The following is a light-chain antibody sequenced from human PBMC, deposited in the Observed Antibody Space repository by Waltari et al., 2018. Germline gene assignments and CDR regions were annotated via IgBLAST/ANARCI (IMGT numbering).Light chain of an antibody. CDR1: SSDVGTYNL. CDR3: CSYAGSSTFYV. CDR2: EVS. J-gene: IGLJ1*01. V-gene: IGLV2-23*02. Sequence: QSALTQPASVSGSPGQSITIPCTGTSSDVGTYNLVSWYQHHHGKTPKLMIFEVSKRPSGVSNRCSGSKSGSTASLTISGLQAEDEADYYCCSYAGSSTFYVFGIGTKVTVL.